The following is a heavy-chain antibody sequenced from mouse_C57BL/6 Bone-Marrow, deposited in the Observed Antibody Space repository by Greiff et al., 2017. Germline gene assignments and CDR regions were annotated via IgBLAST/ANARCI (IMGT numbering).Heavy chain of an antibody. CDR2: ISNGGGST. CDR1: GFTFSDYY. J-gene: IGHJ4*01. V-gene: IGHV5-12*01. Sequence: EVKVVESGGGLVQPGGSLKLSCAASGFTFSDYYMYWVRQTPEKRLEWVAYISNGGGSTYYPDTVKGRFTISRDNAKNTLYLQMSRLKSEDTAMYYCARTYDGYYSYAMDYGGQGTSVTVSS. D-gene: IGHD2-3*01. CDR3: ARTYDGYYSYAMDY.